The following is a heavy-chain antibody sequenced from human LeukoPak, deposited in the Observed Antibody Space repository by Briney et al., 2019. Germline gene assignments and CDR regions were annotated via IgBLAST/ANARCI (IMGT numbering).Heavy chain of an antibody. J-gene: IGHJ4*02. Sequence: GGSLRLSCAASGFTFSDYYMSWIRQAPGKGLEWVSYISSSGSTIYYADSVKGRFTISRDNAKNSLYLQMNSLRAEDTAVYYCAKEDIVVVPAAIGYWGQGTLVTVSS. CDR3: AKEDIVVVPAAIGY. CDR2: ISSSGSTI. CDR1: GFTFSDYY. D-gene: IGHD2-2*01. V-gene: IGHV3-11*01.